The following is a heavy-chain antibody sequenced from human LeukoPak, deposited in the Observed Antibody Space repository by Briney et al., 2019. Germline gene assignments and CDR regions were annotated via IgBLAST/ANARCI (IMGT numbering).Heavy chain of an antibody. CDR3: AKAPDSRDWGAFDI. Sequence: SGGSLRLSCAASGFTFDDYAMHWVRQAPGKGLEWVSGISWNSGSIGYADSVKGRFTISRDNAKNSLYLQMNSLRAEDTALYYCAKAPDSRDWGAFDIWGKGTTVTVSS. CDR2: ISWNSGSI. J-gene: IGHJ6*04. CDR1: GFTFDDYA. V-gene: IGHV3-9*01. D-gene: IGHD3/OR15-3a*01.